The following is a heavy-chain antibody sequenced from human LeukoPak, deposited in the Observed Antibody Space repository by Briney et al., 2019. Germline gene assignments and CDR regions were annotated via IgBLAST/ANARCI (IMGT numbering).Heavy chain of an antibody. CDR3: GALGTNFDY. J-gene: IGHJ4*02. CDR1: GYTFTTYY. Sequence: ASVNVSCKASGYTFTTYYIHWVRQAPGQGLEWVGYINPNSGGTIFAQKFQGRVTMTRDTSISTAYMELSSLTSDDTAVFFCGALGTNFDYWGQGTLVTVSS. CDR2: INPNSGGT. V-gene: IGHV1-2*02.